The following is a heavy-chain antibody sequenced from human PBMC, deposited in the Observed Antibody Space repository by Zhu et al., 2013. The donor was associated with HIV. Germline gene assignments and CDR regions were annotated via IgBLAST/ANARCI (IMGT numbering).Heavy chain of an antibody. Sequence: QVQLVQSGAEVKKPGASVKVSCKAAGYTFIDYDIYWVRQTTGQGLESLGWMNPNSGSTGYEQNFQGRVTMTRDTSINTAYLHLTRLSLADTAVYYCARGPLVGVGGDWMDPWGQGIPLTVSS. V-gene: IGHV1-8*01. CDR1: GYTFIDYD. CDR2: MNPNSGST. J-gene: IGHJ5*02. CDR3: ARGPLVGVGGDWMDP. D-gene: IGHD2-15*01.